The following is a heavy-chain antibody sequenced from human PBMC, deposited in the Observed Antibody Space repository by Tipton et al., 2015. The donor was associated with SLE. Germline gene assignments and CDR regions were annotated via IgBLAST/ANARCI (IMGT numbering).Heavy chain of an antibody. Sequence: GSLRLSCAASGFSFSSYEMNWVRQAPGKGLEWVSYISSSGSTIYYADSVKGRFTISRDNAKNSLYLQTNSLRAEDTAVYYCARGAYGDYGGVIYYWGQGTLVTVSS. CDR1: GFSFSSYE. CDR2: ISSSGSTI. J-gene: IGHJ4*02. CDR3: ARGAYGDYGGVIYY. V-gene: IGHV3-48*03. D-gene: IGHD4-17*01.